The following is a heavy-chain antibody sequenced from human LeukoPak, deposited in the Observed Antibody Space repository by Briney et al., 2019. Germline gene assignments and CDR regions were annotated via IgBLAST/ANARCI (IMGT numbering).Heavy chain of an antibody. CDR3: ARDLADYSDY. CDR1: GFTFSTYS. CDR2: ISTSGTYI. D-gene: IGHD2-21*01. V-gene: IGHV3-21*01. J-gene: IGHJ4*02. Sequence: GGSLRLSCAASGFTFSTYSINWVRQAPGKGLEWVSSISTSGTYIYYADSLKGRFTISRDNAKNSLYLQMHSLRAEDTAVYYCARDLADYSDYWGQGTLVTVSS.